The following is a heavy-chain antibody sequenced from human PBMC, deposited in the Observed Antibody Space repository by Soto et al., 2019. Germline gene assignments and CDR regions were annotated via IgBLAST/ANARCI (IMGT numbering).Heavy chain of an antibody. CDR3: ARDELGYCSGGSCYSGWFDP. CDR1: GFTFSSYS. Sequence: GGSLRLSCAASGFTFSSYSMNWVRQAPGKGLEWVSYISSSSTIYYADSVKGRFTISRDNAKNSLYLQMNSLRAEDTAVYYCARDELGYCSGGSCYSGWFDPWGQGTLVTVSS. V-gene: IGHV3-48*01. D-gene: IGHD2-15*01. J-gene: IGHJ5*02. CDR2: ISSSSTI.